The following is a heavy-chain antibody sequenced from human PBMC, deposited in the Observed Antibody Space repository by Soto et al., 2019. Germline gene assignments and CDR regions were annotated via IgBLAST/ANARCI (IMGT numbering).Heavy chain of an antibody. V-gene: IGHV3-7*03. CDR1: GFTFSSYW. CDR3: VRDRITIFGVVIGGDAFDI. Sequence: EVQLVESGGGLVQPGGSLRLSCAASGFTFSSYWMSWVRQAPGKGLEWVANIKQDGSEKYYVDSVKGRFTISRDNAKNSLYLQMNSLRAEDTAVYYCVRDRITIFGVVIGGDAFDIWGQGTMVTVSS. CDR2: IKQDGSEK. J-gene: IGHJ3*02. D-gene: IGHD3-3*01.